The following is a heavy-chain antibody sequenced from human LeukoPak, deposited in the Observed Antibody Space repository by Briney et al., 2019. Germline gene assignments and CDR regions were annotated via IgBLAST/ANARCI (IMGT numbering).Heavy chain of an antibody. D-gene: IGHD4-17*01. J-gene: IGHJ5*02. V-gene: IGHV7-4-1*02. CDR1: GYTFTSYA. CDR3: ARGMTTVTFNWFDP. Sequence: ASVKVSCKASGYTFTSYAANWVRQAPGQGLEWMGWINTNTGNPTYAQGFTGRFVFSLDTSVSTAYLQISSLKAEDTAVYYCARGMTTVTFNWFDPWGQGTLVTVSS. CDR2: INTNTGNP.